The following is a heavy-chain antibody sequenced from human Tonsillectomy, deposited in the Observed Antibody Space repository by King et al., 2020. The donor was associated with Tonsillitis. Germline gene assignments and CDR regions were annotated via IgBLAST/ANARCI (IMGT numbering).Heavy chain of an antibody. D-gene: IGHD6-19*01. V-gene: IGHV3-30*01. CDR3: ARAYIAVAGTGFDC. CDR1: GFTFSSYA. Sequence: QVQLVESGGGVVQPGRSLRLSCAASGFTFSSYAMHWVRQAPGKGLEWVAVISFDGSNKYYADSVKGRFTISRDNSKNTLYLHMNSLRAEDTAVYYCARAYIAVAGTGFDCWGQGALVTVSS. J-gene: IGHJ4*02. CDR2: ISFDGSNK.